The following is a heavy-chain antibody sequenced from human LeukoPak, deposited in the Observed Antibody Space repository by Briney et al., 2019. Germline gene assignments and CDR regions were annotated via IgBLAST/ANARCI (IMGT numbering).Heavy chain of an antibody. CDR2: INHSGST. CDR1: GGSFSGYY. J-gene: IGHJ5*02. Sequence: SETLSLTCAVYGGSFSGYYWSWIRQPPGKGLEWIGEINHSGSTNYNPSLKSRVTISVDTSKNQFSLRLSSVTAADTAVYYCARGTKYCSGDSCQNWFDPWGQGTLVTDSS. D-gene: IGHD2-15*01. V-gene: IGHV4-34*01. CDR3: ARGTKYCSGDSCQNWFDP.